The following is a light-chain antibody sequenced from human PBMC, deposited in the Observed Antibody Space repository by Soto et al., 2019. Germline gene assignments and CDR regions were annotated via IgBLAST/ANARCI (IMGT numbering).Light chain of an antibody. CDR2: WAS. CDR3: QQYYSNPWT. CDR1: KSVLYTSNNKTY. V-gene: IGKV4-1*01. Sequence: DVVMTQSPDSLAVSLGERVTINCKSSKSVLYTSNNKTYLAWFQQKPGQPPKLLIYWASTRESAVPDRFSGSWSGTDFTLTISSLQAADVAVYSGQQYYSNPWTFGQGTRVDSK. J-gene: IGKJ1*01.